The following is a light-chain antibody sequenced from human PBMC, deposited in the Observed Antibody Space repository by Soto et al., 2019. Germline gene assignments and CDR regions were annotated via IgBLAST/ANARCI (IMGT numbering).Light chain of an antibody. J-gene: IGKJ2*03. CDR2: GAS. CDR3: QQYNNWPPMYS. Sequence: EIVMTQSPATLSVSPGERATLSCRASQSVSSNLAWYQQKPGQAPRLLIYGASTRATGIPDRFSGSGSGTEFTLTISSLQSKDFAVYYCQQYNNWPPMYSFGQGTKLEIK. V-gene: IGKV3-15*01. CDR1: QSVSSN.